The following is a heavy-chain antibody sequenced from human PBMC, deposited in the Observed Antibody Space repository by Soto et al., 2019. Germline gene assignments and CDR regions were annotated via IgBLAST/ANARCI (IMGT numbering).Heavy chain of an antibody. CDR3: ARGSYYDSSGYYGP. J-gene: IGHJ5*02. CDR1: GGSISSGGYY. V-gene: IGHV4-31*03. CDR2: IYYSGST. Sequence: SETLSLTCTVSGGSISSGGYYWSWIRQHPGKGLEWIGYIYYSGSTYYNPSLRSRVTISVDTSKNQFSLKLSSVTAADTAVYYCARGSYYDSSGYYGPWGQGTLVTVSS. D-gene: IGHD3-22*01.